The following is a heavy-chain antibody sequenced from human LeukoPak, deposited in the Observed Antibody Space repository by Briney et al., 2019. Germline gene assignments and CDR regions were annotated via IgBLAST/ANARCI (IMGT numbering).Heavy chain of an antibody. CDR3: AREYSSSSYYYGMDV. V-gene: IGHV3-21*01. J-gene: IGHJ6*02. Sequence: PGGSLRLSCAASGFTFSTYSMNWVRQAPGKGLEWVSSITSSSSYIYYADSVKGRFTISRDNAKNSLYLQMSSLRAEDTAVYYCAREYSSSSYYYGMDVWGQGTTVTVSS. D-gene: IGHD6-13*01. CDR1: GFTFSTYS. CDR2: ITSSSSYI.